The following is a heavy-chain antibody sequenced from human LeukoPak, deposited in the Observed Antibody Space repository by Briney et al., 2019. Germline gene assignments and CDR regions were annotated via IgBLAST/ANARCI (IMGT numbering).Heavy chain of an antibody. D-gene: IGHD6-19*01. Sequence: SETLSLTCTVSGGSISSYYWSWIRQPPGKGLEWIGYIYYSGSTNYNPSLKSRVTISVDTSKNQFSLKLSSVTAADTAVYYCARGLNPAYSSGWYYFDYWGQGTLVTVSS. CDR3: ARGLNPAYSSGWYYFDY. CDR2: IYYSGST. J-gene: IGHJ4*02. CDR1: GGSISSYY. V-gene: IGHV4-59*12.